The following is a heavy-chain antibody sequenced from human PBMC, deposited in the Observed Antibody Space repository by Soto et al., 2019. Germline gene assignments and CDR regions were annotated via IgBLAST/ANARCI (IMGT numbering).Heavy chain of an antibody. Sequence: PSETLSLTCTVSGGSISSGRYCLSWIRRHPGRCLECIGYIYDGGSTSYNPSLKSRVTISVDTSKNQFSLKLSSVTAADTAVYYCARKIRMGTFGGVIDYFDYWGQGTRGTVSS. V-gene: IGHV4-31*03. CDR2: IYDGGST. D-gene: IGHD3-16*02. CDR1: GGSISSGRYC. J-gene: IGHJ4*02. CDR3: ARKIRMGTFGGVIDYFDY.